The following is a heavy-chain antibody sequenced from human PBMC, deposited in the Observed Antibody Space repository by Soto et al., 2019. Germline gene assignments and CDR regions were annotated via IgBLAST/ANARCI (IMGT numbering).Heavy chain of an antibody. J-gene: IGHJ3*02. D-gene: IGHD5-12*01. CDR2: LSRGGGST. V-gene: IGHV3-23*01. CDR1: GFTYSSHG. CDR3: ARDGQYRTDGFDI. Sequence: PGGSLRLSCAASGFTYSSHGMSWVRQAPGKGLEWIAGLSRGGGSTYYADSVKGRFTISRDNSKNTLDLIMNSLRVEDTALYYCARDGQYRTDGFDIWGQGTMVIVSS.